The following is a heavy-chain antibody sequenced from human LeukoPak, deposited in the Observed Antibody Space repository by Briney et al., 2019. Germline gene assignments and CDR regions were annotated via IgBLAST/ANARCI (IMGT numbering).Heavy chain of an antibody. V-gene: IGHV4-30-4*01. D-gene: IGHD3-22*01. Sequence: SQTLSLTCTVSGGSISSGDYYWSWIRQPPGKGLEWIGYIYYSGSTYYNPSLKSRVTISVDTSKNQFSLKLSSVTAADTAVYYCASSGYYYAGWFDPWGKGTLVTVSS. CDR2: IYYSGST. CDR1: GGSISSGDYY. CDR3: ASSGYYYAGWFDP. J-gene: IGHJ5*02.